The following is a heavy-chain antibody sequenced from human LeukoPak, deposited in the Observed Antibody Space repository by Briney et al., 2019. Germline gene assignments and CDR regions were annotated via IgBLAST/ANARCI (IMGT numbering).Heavy chain of an antibody. D-gene: IGHD5-18*01. V-gene: IGHV4-34*01. CDR3: ARGRIQLWTN. J-gene: IGHJ4*02. CDR1: GGSFSGYY. Sequence: PSETLSLTCAVYGGSFSGYYWSWIRQPPGEGLEWIGEINHSGSTNYNPSLKSRVTISVDTSKNQFSLKLSSVTAADTAVYYCARGRIQLWTNWGQGTLVTVSS. CDR2: INHSGST.